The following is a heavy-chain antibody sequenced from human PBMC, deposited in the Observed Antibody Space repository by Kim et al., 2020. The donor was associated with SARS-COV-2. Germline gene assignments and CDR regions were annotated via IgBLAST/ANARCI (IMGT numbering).Heavy chain of an antibody. V-gene: IGHV4-59*01. Sequence: NPSLKSRVTISVDTSKNQFSLKRSSVTAADTAVYYCARMIAAAGTVYFDYWGQGTLVTVSS. J-gene: IGHJ4*02. D-gene: IGHD6-13*01. CDR3: ARMIAAAGTVYFDY.